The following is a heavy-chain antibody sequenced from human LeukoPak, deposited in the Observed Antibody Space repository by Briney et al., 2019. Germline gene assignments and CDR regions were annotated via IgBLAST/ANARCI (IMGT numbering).Heavy chain of an antibody. CDR3: AKDRRDYGGNKLVLGV. D-gene: IGHD4-23*01. Sequence: GGSLRLSCAASGFTFSDYYMGWIRQAPGKGLEWVSYISSSGSTIYYADSVKGRFTVSRDNSKNTLYLQMNSLRAEDTAVYYCAKDRRDYGGNKLVLGVWGKGTTVTVSS. V-gene: IGHV3-11*01. CDR2: ISSSGSTI. J-gene: IGHJ6*04. CDR1: GFTFSDYY.